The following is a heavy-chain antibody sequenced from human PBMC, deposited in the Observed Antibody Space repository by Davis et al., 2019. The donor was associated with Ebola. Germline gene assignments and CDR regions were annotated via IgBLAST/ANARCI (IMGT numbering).Heavy chain of an antibody. J-gene: IGHJ6*02. CDR2: INPSGGST. CDR3: ARRGMPTFYGMDV. D-gene: IGHD2-2*01. Sequence: QGLEWMGIINPSGGSTSYAQKFQGRVTMTRDTSTSTVYMELSSLRSEDTAVYYCARRGMPTFYGMDVWGQGTTVTVSS. V-gene: IGHV1-46*01.